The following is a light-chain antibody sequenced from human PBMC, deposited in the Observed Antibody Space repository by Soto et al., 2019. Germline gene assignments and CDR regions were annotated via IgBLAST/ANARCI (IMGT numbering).Light chain of an antibody. CDR2: AAS. Sequence: DIQMTQSPSTLCASVGDRVTSIARASQSISSSLAWYPQKPGKAPKLLIYAASSLERGVPSRFSGRGSRTEFTLTIGSLQPDDFETYYCQQYNSYSRTFGQGTKVDNK. CDR1: QSISSS. V-gene: IGKV1-5*02. CDR3: QQYNSYSRT. J-gene: IGKJ1*01.